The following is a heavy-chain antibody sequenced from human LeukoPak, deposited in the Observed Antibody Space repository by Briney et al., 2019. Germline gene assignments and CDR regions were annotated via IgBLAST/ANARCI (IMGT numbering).Heavy chain of an antibody. CDR2: IYSSGST. CDR1: GDSMSGYY. D-gene: IGHD3-3*01. CDR3: ARAYYDFWSGPRGVYYYYMDV. J-gene: IGHJ6*03. V-gene: IGHV4-4*07. Sequence: SETLSLTCTVSGDSMSGYYWTWIRQPAGKGLEWIGRIYSSGSTHYNPSLKSRVTMSVDTSKNQFSLKLSSVTAADTAVYYCARAYYDFWSGPRGVYYYYMDVWGKGTTVTVSS.